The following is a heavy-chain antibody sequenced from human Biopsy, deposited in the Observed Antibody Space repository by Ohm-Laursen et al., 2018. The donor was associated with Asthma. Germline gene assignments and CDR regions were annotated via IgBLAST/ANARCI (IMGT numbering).Heavy chain of an antibody. Sequence: SLRLSCAASGFNFSYYSMIWVRQAPGTGLEWVAAISSGSDYIFYADSVKGRFTVSRDNAKNSLYLQMNSLRAEDTAVYYCTRRVYSDSRISPLDLWGHGTMVTVSS. CDR3: TRRVYSDSRISPLDL. CDR1: GFNFSYYS. J-gene: IGHJ3*01. V-gene: IGHV3-21*01. CDR2: ISSGSDYI. D-gene: IGHD3-22*01.